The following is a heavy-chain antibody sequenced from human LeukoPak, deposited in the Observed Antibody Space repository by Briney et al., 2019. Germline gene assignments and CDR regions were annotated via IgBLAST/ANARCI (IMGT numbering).Heavy chain of an antibody. CDR2: ISGGGGNT. CDR3: ARHGGNWWFDP. Sequence: GGSLRLSCAASGFTFRSYAMSWVRQAPGKGLEWVSGISGGGGNTYYADSVKGRFTISRDNSKNTLYLQMNSLRTEDTAVYYCARHGGNWWFDPWGQGTLVTVSS. V-gene: IGHV3-23*01. CDR1: GFTFRSYA. D-gene: IGHD1-20*01. J-gene: IGHJ5*02.